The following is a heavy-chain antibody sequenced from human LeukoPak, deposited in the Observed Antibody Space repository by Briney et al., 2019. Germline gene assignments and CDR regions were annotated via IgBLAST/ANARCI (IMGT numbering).Heavy chain of an antibody. CDR2: FDPEDGET. CDR1: GHTLTELS. Sequence: GASVKVSCKVSGHTLTELSMHWVRQAPGKGLEWMGGFDPEDGETIYAQKFQGRVTMTEDTSTDTAYMELSSLRSEDTAVYYCATDYDILTGNDYWGQGTLVTVSS. D-gene: IGHD3-9*01. CDR3: ATDYDILTGNDY. J-gene: IGHJ4*02. V-gene: IGHV1-24*01.